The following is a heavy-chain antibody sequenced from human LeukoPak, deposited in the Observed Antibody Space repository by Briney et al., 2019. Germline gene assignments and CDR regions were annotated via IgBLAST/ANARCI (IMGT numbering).Heavy chain of an antibody. J-gene: IGHJ4*02. CDR3: ATGTKAIAAAGTDY. Sequence: ASVKVSCKASGYTFTGYYMHWVRQAPGQGLEWMGWINPNSGGTNYAQKFQGWVTMTRDTSISTAYMELSRLRSEDTAVYYCATGTKAIAAAGTDYWGQGTLVPVSS. D-gene: IGHD6-13*01. CDR1: GYTFTGYY. CDR2: INPNSGGT. V-gene: IGHV1-2*04.